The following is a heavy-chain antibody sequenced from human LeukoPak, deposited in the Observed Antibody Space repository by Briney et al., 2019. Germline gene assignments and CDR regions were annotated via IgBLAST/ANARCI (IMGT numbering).Heavy chain of an antibody. CDR3: TTDEYCSGGSCYWFDP. J-gene: IGHJ5*02. Sequence: PGGSLRLSCAASGFTFSNAWMSWVRQAPGKGLEWVGRIKSKTDGWTTDYAAPVKGRFTISRDDSNSTLYLQMNSLKTEDTAVYYCTTDEYCSGGSCYWFDPWGQGTLVTVSS. CDR1: GFTFSNAW. V-gene: IGHV3-15*01. CDR2: IKSKTDGWTT. D-gene: IGHD2-15*01.